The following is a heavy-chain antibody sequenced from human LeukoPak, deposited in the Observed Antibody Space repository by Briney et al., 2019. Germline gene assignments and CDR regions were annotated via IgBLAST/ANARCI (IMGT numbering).Heavy chain of an antibody. D-gene: IGHD6-19*01. CDR2: IVVGSGNT. CDR1: GFTFTSSA. Sequence: SVKVSCKASGFTFTSSAVQWVRQARGQRLEWIGWIVVGSGNTNYVQKFQERVTITRDMSTSTAYMELSSLRSEDTAVYYCAAHLNIAVALYWGQGTLVTVSS. V-gene: IGHV1-58*01. CDR3: AAHLNIAVALY. J-gene: IGHJ4*02.